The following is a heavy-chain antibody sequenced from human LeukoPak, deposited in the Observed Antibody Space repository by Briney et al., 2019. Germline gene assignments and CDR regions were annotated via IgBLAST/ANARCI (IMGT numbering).Heavy chain of an antibody. V-gene: IGHV5-51*01. J-gene: IGHJ4*02. Sequence: GESLKISCKGSGCSFTSYWIGWVRQMPGKGLEWMGIIYPGDSDTRYSPSFQGQVTISANKSISTAYLQWSSLKASDTAMYYCARHGTTGTTGQMFDYWGQGTLVTVSS. D-gene: IGHD1-7*01. CDR3: ARHGTTGTTGQMFDY. CDR1: GCSFTSYW. CDR2: IYPGDSDT.